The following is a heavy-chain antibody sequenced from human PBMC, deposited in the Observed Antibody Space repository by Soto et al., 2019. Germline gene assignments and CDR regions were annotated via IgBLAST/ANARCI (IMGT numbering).Heavy chain of an antibody. D-gene: IGHD3-22*01. CDR1: GGTFSSYA. CDR3: ARCGLYSSGYYYGLDY. CDR2: IIPIFGTA. Sequence: SVKVSCKASGGTFSSYAISWVRQAPGQGLEWMGGIIPIFGTANYAQKFQGRVTITADESTSTAYMELSSLRSEDTAVYYCARCGLYSSGYYYGLDYWGQGTLVTVSS. V-gene: IGHV1-69*13. J-gene: IGHJ4*02.